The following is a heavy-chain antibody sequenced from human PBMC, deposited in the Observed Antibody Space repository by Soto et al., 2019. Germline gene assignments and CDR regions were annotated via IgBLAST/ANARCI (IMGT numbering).Heavy chain of an antibody. CDR1: GFTFGDYA. CDR3: TRPRYSSSSGYYYYGMDV. V-gene: IGHV3-49*04. CDR2: IRSKAYGGTT. J-gene: IGHJ6*02. Sequence: GGALRVSCTDSGFTFGDYAMSWVRQAPGKGLEWVGFIRSKAYGGTTEYAASVKGRFTISRDDSKSIAYLQMNSLKTEDTAVYYCTRPRYSSSSGYYYYGMDVWGQGTTVTVSS. D-gene: IGHD6-6*01.